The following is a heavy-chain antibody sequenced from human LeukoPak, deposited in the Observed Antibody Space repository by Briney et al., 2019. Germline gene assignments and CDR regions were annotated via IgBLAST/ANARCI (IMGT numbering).Heavy chain of an antibody. D-gene: IGHD6-19*01. Sequence: GGSLRLSCAASGFTFSDYYMSWIRQAPGKGLEWVSYISSSGSTIYYAGSVKGRFTISRDNAKNSLYLQMNSLRAEDTAVYYCASPDSVAGHNFDCWGQGALVTVSS. V-gene: IGHV3-11*01. CDR3: ASPDSVAGHNFDC. J-gene: IGHJ4*02. CDR2: ISSSGSTI. CDR1: GFTFSDYY.